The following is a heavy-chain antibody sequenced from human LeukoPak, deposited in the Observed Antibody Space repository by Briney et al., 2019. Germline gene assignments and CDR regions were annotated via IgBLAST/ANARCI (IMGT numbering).Heavy chain of an antibody. Sequence: SETLSLTCAVSGGSISSSNWWSWVRQPPGKGLEWIGEIYHSGRTNYNPSLKSRVTISVDKSKNQFSLKLSSVTAAGTAVYYCARQISAAAIDYWGQGTLVTVSS. D-gene: IGHD6-13*01. CDR3: ARQISAAAIDY. CDR1: GGSISSSNW. V-gene: IGHV4-4*02. CDR2: IYHSGRT. J-gene: IGHJ4*02.